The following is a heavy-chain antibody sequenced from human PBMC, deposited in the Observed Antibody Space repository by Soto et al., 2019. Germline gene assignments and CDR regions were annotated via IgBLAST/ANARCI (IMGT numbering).Heavy chain of an antibody. J-gene: IGHJ4*02. CDR1: GGSISSSSYY. D-gene: IGHD3-22*01. CDR2: IYYSGST. CDR3: ARHDSSGYYYVFFDY. Sequence: SETLSLPFAVSGGSISSSSYYWGWIRQPPGKGLEWIGSIYYSGSTYYNPSLKSRVTISVDTSKNQFSLKLSSVTAADTAVYYCARHDSSGYYYVFFDYWGQGTLVTV. V-gene: IGHV4-39*01.